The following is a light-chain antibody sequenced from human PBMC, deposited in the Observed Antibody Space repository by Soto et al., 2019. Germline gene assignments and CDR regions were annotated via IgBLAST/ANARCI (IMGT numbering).Light chain of an antibody. CDR3: QVWDSSSDHPGMV. CDR1: NIGSKS. J-gene: IGLJ2*01. V-gene: IGLV3-21*04. CDR2: YDS. Sequence: SYELTQPPSVSVAPGKTARITCGGTNIGSKSVHWYQQKPGQAPVLVIYYDSDRPSGIPERFSGSNSGNTATLTISRVEAGDEADYYCQVWDSSSDHPGMVFGGGTKVTVL.